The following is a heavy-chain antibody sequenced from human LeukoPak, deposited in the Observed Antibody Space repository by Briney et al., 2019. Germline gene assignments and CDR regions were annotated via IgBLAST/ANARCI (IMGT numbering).Heavy chain of an antibody. CDR2: IKQDRSEE. J-gene: IGHJ6*03. D-gene: IGHD5-18*01. CDR3: ARDQGGYGYYYMDV. V-gene: IGHV3-7*01. Sequence: GSLRLSCAASGFTFSNYWMSWVRQAPGKGPEWVANIKQDRSEEYYVDSVKGRFTISRDNAKNSLYLQMNSLRAEDTAVYYCARDQGGYGYYYMDVWGKGTTVTVSS. CDR1: GFTFSNYW.